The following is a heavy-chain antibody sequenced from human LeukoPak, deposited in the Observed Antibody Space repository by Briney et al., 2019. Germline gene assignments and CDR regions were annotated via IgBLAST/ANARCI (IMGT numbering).Heavy chain of an antibody. J-gene: IGHJ4*02. Sequence: GASVKVSCKASGYTFTGYYIHWVRQAPGQGLEWMGWINPNNDGTNYAQKFQGRVTMTRDTSISTAYMELSRLRSDDTAVYYCARAEALYDSSGYYEDYWGQGTLVTVSS. CDR1: GYTFTGYY. CDR2: INPNNDGT. D-gene: IGHD3-22*01. V-gene: IGHV1-2*02. CDR3: ARAEALYDSSGYYEDY.